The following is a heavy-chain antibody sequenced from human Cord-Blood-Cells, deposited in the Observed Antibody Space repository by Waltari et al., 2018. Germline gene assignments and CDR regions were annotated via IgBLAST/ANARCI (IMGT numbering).Heavy chain of an antibody. V-gene: IGHV4-31*03. D-gene: IGHD4-4*01. CDR3: ARTGGAYSNYEYYYYYYMDV. J-gene: IGHJ6*03. Sequence: QVQLQESGPGLVKPSQTWSFTCTVSGGSISIGGYYWSWIRQPPGKVLEWIGYIYYSGSTYYNPSLKSRVTISVDTSKNQFSLKLSSVTAADTAVYYCARTGGAYSNYEYYYYYYMDVWGKGTTVTVSS. CDR1: GGSISIGGYY. CDR2: IYYSGST.